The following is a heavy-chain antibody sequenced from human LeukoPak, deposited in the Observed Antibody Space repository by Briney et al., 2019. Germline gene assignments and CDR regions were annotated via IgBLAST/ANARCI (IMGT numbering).Heavy chain of an antibody. CDR1: GFTFSSYA. Sequence: GGSLRLSCAAPGFTFSSYAMSWVRQAPGKGLEWVSAISGSGGSTYYADSGKGRFTISRDNSKNTLYLQMNSLRAEDTAVYYCAKYSTHYFDYWGQGTLVTVSS. D-gene: IGHD5-18*01. CDR2: ISGSGGST. J-gene: IGHJ4*02. CDR3: AKYSTHYFDY. V-gene: IGHV3-23*01.